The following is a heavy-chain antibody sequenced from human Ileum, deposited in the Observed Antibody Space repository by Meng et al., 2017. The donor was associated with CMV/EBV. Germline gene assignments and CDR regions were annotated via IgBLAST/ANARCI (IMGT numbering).Heavy chain of an antibody. V-gene: IGHV3-21*01. CDR1: FTCSTYS. Sequence: FTCSTYSMNWVRQAPGKGLEWVSSISSSSSYIFYADSVKGRFTISRDNAKNSLYLQMNSLRTEDTAVYYCARAPPPYCSGGSCYPDYWGQGTLVTVSS. J-gene: IGHJ4*02. D-gene: IGHD2-15*01. CDR3: ARAPPPYCSGGSCYPDY. CDR2: ISSSSSYI.